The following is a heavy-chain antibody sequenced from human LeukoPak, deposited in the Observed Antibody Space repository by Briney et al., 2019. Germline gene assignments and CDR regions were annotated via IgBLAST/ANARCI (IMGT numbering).Heavy chain of an antibody. J-gene: IGHJ3*02. CDR2: ISSSSSYI. V-gene: IGHV3-21*06. CDR1: GFTFSSYS. CDR3: ARDSASCRGCAFDI. Sequence: GGSLRLSCAASGFTFSSYSMNWVRQAPGKGLEWVSSISSSSSYIYYADSVKGRVTISRDNAMNFLYLQLSSLRVDDTAVYYCARDSASCRGCAFDIWGQGTVVTVSS. D-gene: IGHD2-2*01.